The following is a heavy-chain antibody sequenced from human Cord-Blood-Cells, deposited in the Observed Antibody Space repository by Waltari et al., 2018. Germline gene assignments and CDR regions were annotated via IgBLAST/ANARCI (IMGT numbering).Heavy chain of an antibody. CDR2: INHSGST. Sequence: QVQLQQWGAGLLTPSETLSLTYAVSGGSFSGYYWSWIRQPPGKGLELIGEINHSGSTNNDPPLKRRVTIAVGTSKNQFSLKRSSVTAADTAVYYCARGLSGSYYYWGQGTLVTVSS. J-gene: IGHJ4*02. CDR1: GGSFSGYY. CDR3: ARGLSGSYYY. D-gene: IGHD1-26*01. V-gene: IGHV4-34*01.